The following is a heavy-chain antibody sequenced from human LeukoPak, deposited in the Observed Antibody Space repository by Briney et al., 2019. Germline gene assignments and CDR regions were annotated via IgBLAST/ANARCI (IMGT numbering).Heavy chain of an antibody. J-gene: IGHJ4*02. D-gene: IGHD1-26*01. Sequence: GRSLRLSCAASGFTFSSYAMHWVRQAPGKGLEWVAVISYDGSNKYYADSVKGRFTISRDNSKNTLYLQMNSLRAEDTAVYYCARGARELVPLDYWGQGTLVTVSS. CDR2: ISYDGSNK. CDR3: ARGARELVPLDY. V-gene: IGHV3-30-3*01. CDR1: GFTFSSYA.